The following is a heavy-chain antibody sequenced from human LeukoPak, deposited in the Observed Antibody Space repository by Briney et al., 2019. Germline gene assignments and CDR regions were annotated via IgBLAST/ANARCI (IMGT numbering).Heavy chain of an antibody. V-gene: IGHV1-18*01. CDR3: AREGSDQLSKDFDY. CDR1: GYTFTSYG. Sequence: GASVKVSCTASGYTFTSYGISWVRQAPGQGLEWMGWISAYNGNTNYAQKLQGRVTMTRDTSLSTAYMELSRLTSDDTAVYYCAREGSDQLSKDFDYWGQGTLVTVSS. D-gene: IGHD2-2*01. CDR2: ISAYNGNT. J-gene: IGHJ4*02.